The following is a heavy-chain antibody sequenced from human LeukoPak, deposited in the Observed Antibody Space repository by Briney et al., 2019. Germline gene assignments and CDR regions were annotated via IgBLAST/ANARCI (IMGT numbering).Heavy chain of an antibody. CDR2: IYYSGST. Sequence: SETLSLTCTVSGGSISSSRYYWGWIRQPPGKGLEWIGSIYYSGSTYYNPSLKSRVTTSVDTSKDHFSLKLSSVTAADTAVYYCARQSTIQRYSSGLEYYFDYWGQGTLVTVSS. D-gene: IGHD6-19*01. CDR1: GGSISSSRYY. CDR3: ARQSTIQRYSSGLEYYFDY. J-gene: IGHJ4*02. V-gene: IGHV4-39*01.